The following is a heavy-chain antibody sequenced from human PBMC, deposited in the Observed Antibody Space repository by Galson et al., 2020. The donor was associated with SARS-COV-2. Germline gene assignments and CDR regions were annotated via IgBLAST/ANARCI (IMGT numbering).Heavy chain of an antibody. Sequence: SETLSLTCSVSNGSISSDSWAWIRQTPGKGLEWIGFFHSDGRTNYNPSLKSRVTISVDTSKNRFSLKLSSLTAADTAVYFCARYTTSSVSFDYWGQGTLVTVSS. D-gene: IGHD6-6*01. CDR3: ARYTTSSVSFDY. CDR1: NGSISSDS. CDR2: FHSDGRT. V-gene: IGHV4-4*08. J-gene: IGHJ4*02.